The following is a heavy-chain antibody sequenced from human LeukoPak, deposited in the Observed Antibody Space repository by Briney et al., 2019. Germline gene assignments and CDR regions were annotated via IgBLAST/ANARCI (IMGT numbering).Heavy chain of an antibody. J-gene: IGHJ3*02. V-gene: IGHV4-39*01. Sequence: SETLSLTCTVSGGSISSSSYYWGWIRQPPGKGLEWIGSIYYSGSTYYNPSLKSRVTISVDTSKNQFSLKLSSVTAADTAVYYCARGGMITFGGVIVDAFDIWGQGTMVTVSS. CDR3: ARGGMITFGGVIVDAFDI. D-gene: IGHD3-16*02. CDR1: GGSISSSSYY. CDR2: IYYSGST.